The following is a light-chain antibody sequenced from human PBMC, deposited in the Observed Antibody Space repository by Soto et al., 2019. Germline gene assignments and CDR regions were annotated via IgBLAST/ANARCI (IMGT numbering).Light chain of an antibody. Sequence: DIVMTQSPDSLAVSLGERATINCKSSRSVLYSSNNKNYLAWYQQKPGQPPKLLIYWASTRESGVPDRFSGSGSGTDFTLTISSLQAEDVAVYFCHQNYSTPLTFGGGTKVEIK. CDR2: WAS. CDR1: RSVLYSSNNKNY. J-gene: IGKJ4*01. CDR3: HQNYSTPLT. V-gene: IGKV4-1*01.